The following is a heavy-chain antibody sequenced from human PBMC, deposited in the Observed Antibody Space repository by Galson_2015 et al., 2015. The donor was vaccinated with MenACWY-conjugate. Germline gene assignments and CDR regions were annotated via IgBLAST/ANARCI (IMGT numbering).Heavy chain of an antibody. CDR1: GYTFTSYG. V-gene: IGHV1-18*01. J-gene: IGHJ6*02. CDR3: ARSGGSGSYYPYYYYGMDV. Sequence: SVKVSCKASGYTFTSYGISWVRQAPGQGLEWMGWISAYNGNTNYAQKLQGRVTMTTDTSTSTAYMELRSLRSDDTAVYYCARSGGSGSYYPYYYYGMDVWGQGITVTVSS. D-gene: IGHD3-10*01. CDR2: ISAYNGNT.